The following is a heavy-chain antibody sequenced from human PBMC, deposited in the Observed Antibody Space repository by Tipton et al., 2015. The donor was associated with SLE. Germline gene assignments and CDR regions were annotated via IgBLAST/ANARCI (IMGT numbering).Heavy chain of an antibody. CDR1: GFTFRNYA. V-gene: IGHV3-9*01. Sequence: SLRLSCAASGFTFRNYAMHWVRQAPGKGLEWVSGLSWGSGTMDYADSVKGRFTISRDKAKNSLYLQMSSLRAEDTALYYCAKEGGGTYTYFKYWGQGTLVTVSS. J-gene: IGHJ4*02. CDR2: LSWGSGTM. CDR3: AKEGGGTYTYFKY. D-gene: IGHD1-26*01.